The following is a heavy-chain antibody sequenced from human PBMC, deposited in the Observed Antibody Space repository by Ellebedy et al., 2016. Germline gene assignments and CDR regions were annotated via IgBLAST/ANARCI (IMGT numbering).Heavy chain of an antibody. J-gene: IGHJ4*02. CDR2: INQDGSEK. CDR3: RQGHYADY. CDR1: GFTFSTYW. Sequence: GGSLRLXXAASGFTFSTYWMSWVRQAPGKGLEWVANINQDGSEKYYVDSVKGRFTISRDNFRNTLHLQMNNLRGEDTAVYYCRQGHYADYWGQGTLVTVSS. V-gene: IGHV3-7*03. D-gene: IGHD2-2*01.